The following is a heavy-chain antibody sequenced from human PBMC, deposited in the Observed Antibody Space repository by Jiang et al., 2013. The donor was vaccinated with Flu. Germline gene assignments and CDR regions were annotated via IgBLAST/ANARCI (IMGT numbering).Heavy chain of an antibody. Sequence: GPGLVKPSETLSLTCTVSGGSISSYYWSWIRQPPGKGLEWIGYIYTSGSTNYNPSLKSRVTISVDTSKNQFSLKLSSVTAADTAVYYCARYDSSPGPATYYFDYWGQGTLVTVSS. J-gene: IGHJ4*02. V-gene: IGHV4-4*09. CDR1: GGSISSYY. D-gene: IGHD3-22*01. CDR3: ARYDSSPGPATYYFDY. CDR2: IYTSGST.